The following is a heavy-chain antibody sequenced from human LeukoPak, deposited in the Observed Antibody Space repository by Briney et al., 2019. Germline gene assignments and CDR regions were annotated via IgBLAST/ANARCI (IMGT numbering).Heavy chain of an antibody. J-gene: IGHJ4*02. V-gene: IGHV3-23*01. CDR3: AKASYGLIDY. Sequence: GGSLRLSCAASGFTFSTYAMSWVRQAPGKGLDWVSAISGSGGSTYYADSVKGRFTISRDNSKNTLYLQMNSLRAEDTAVYYCAKASYGLIDYWGQGTLVTVSS. CDR2: ISGSGGST. D-gene: IGHD3-10*01. CDR1: GFTFSTYA.